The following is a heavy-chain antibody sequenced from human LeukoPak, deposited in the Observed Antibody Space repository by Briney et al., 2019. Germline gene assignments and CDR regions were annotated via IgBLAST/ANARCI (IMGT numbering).Heavy chain of an antibody. D-gene: IGHD3-10*01. Sequence: SETLSLTCTVSGGSISSYYWSWIRQPPGKGLEWIGYIYYSGSTNYNPSLKSRVTISVDTSKNQFSLKLSSVTAADTAVYYCARYSMVRGVIAYYYGMDVWGQGTTVTVSS. CDR1: GGSISSYY. CDR2: IYYSGST. J-gene: IGHJ6*02. V-gene: IGHV4-59*01. CDR3: ARYSMVRGVIAYYYGMDV.